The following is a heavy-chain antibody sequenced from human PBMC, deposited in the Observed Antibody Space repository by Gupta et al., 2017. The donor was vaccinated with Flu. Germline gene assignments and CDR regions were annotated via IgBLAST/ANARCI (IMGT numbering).Heavy chain of an antibody. V-gene: IGHV3-23*03. Sequence: EVQLLESGGGMVQPGGSLRLSCSASGFPLSSYAKSWVRQAPGKGLEWVSSIGIGDTGSYYAGSVKGRFTISRDNSKNTLFLQMNSLRAEDAAVYYCAKSAAKVAGSYYFDHWGQGSLVTVSS. J-gene: IGHJ4*02. CDR2: IGIGDTGS. CDR3: AKSAAKVAGSYYFDH. CDR1: GFPLSSYA. D-gene: IGHD6-19*01.